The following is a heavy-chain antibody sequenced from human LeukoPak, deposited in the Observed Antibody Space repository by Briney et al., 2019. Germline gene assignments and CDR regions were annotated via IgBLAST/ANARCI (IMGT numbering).Heavy chain of an antibody. CDR2: INHSGST. D-gene: IGHD3-22*01. Sequence: SETLSLTCAVYGGSFSGYYWSWIRQPPGKGLEWIGEINHSGSTNYNPSLKSRVTISVDTSKNQFSLKLSSVTAADTAVYYCASRLLYYDSSGYYYDYDYWGQGTLVTVSS. CDR3: ASRLLYYDSSGYYYDYDY. CDR1: GGSFSGYY. J-gene: IGHJ4*02. V-gene: IGHV4-34*01.